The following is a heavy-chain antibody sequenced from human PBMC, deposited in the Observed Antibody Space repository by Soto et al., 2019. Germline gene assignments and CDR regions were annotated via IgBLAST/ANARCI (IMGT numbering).Heavy chain of an antibody. V-gene: IGHV3-23*01. CDR2: MSGSGGST. Sequence: GGSLRLSCAASGFTFSSYAMSWVRQAPGKGLEWVSAMSGSGGSTYYADSVKGRFTISRDNSKNTLYLQMNSLRAEDTAVYYCAKDLNWNGEKEAFDYWGQGTLVTVSS. D-gene: IGHD1-1*01. CDR1: GFTFSSYA. CDR3: AKDLNWNGEKEAFDY. J-gene: IGHJ4*02.